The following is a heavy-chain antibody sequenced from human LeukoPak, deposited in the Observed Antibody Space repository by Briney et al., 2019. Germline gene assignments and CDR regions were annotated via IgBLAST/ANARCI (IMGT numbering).Heavy chain of an antibody. Sequence: PSETLSLICDVYGMSLSDYYWTWIRQSPGKGLEWIGEINHSGSANYNPSLESRVTISVDTSKAQFSLKLSSVTATDTGVYYCARRALDYDDVAYFYARCSDVWGQGIKVTVS. J-gene: IGHJ6*02. CDR2: INHSGSA. V-gene: IGHV4-34*01. CDR1: GMSLSDYY. D-gene: IGHD4-17*01. CDR3: ARRALDYDDVAYFYARCSDV.